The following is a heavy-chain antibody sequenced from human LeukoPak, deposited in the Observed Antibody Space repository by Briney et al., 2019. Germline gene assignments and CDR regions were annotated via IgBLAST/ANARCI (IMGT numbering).Heavy chain of an antibody. V-gene: IGHV3-7*01. D-gene: IGHD4-17*01. CDR2: IKQDGSEK. CDR3: AREVLTTGYYYYYYMDV. J-gene: IGHJ6*03. Sequence: GGSLRLSCAASGFTFSSYGMHWVRQAPGKGLEWVANIKQDGSEKYYVDSMKGRFTISRDNAKNSLYLQMNSLRAEDTAVYYCAREVLTTGYYYYYYMDVWGKGTTVTVSS. CDR1: GFTFSSYG.